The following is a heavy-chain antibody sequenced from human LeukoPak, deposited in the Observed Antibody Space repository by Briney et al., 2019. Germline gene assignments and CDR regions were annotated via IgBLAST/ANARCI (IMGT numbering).Heavy chain of an antibody. Sequence: PAGSLRLSCAASGFTFSDYYMSWIRQAPGKGLEWVSYISSSGSTIYYADSVKGGSDIARDEAKHSLYLQMNSVRAEDTAVYYCARKGLRGRFDYCGQGTLVTVCS. CDR1: GFTFSDYY. CDR2: ISSSGSTI. J-gene: IGHJ4*02. V-gene: IGHV3-11*01. CDR3: ARKGLRGRFDY.